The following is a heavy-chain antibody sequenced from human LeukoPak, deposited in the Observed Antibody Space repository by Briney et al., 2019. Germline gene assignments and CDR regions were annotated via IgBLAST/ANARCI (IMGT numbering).Heavy chain of an antibody. CDR1: GGTFSSYA. Sequence: SVKVSCKASGGTFSSYAISWVRQAPGQGLEWMGRIIPIFGTANYAQKFQGRVTMTRDTSTSTVYMELSSLRSEDTAVYYCARANGFLEWSSPMYYFDYWGQGTLVTVSS. CDR2: IIPIFGTA. CDR3: ARANGFLEWSSPMYYFDY. V-gene: IGHV1-69*05. J-gene: IGHJ4*02. D-gene: IGHD3-3*01.